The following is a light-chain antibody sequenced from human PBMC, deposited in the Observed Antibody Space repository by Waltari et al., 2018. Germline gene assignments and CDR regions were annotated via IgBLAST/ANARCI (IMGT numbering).Light chain of an antibody. CDR3: MQIAHWPGT. CDR1: QSLVSSDGKTY. J-gene: IGKJ3*01. CDR2: NVS. V-gene: IGKV2-30*01. Sequence: DVVMTQSPLSLPVTLGQPAAISCRSSQSLVSSDGKTYLHWFQQRPGQPPRRLISNVSYRGSGVPDRFSGSGSATDFTLKISRVEAEDVGVYYCMQIAHWPGTFGPGTKVEI.